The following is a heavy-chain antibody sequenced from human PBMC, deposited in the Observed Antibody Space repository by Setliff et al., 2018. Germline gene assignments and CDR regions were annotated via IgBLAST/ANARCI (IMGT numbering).Heavy chain of an antibody. CDR1: GFTFNNFA. CDR3: ARDHAYGSRFYYYYYGMDA. V-gene: IGHV3-33*01. J-gene: IGHJ6*02. Sequence: QAGGSLRLSCAASGFTFNNFAMHWVRQAPGKGLEWVAVIWYDGTNKYYADSVKGRFTISRDNAKNSLYLQMNSLRAEDTAVYYCARDHAYGSRFYYYYYGMDAWGQGTTVTVSS. CDR2: IWYDGTNK. D-gene: IGHD3-10*01.